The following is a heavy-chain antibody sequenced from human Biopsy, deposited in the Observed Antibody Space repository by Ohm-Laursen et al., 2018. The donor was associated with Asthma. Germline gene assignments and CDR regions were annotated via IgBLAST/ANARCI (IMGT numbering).Heavy chain of an antibody. Sequence: SVKVSCKASGGTFSSYAISWVRQAPGQGLEWMGGIIPIFGTANYAQKFQGRVTITADESTSTAYMELSSLRSDDTAVYYCATDLWNPQKDYDYWGQGTLVTVSS. CDR3: ATDLWNPQKDYDY. V-gene: IGHV1-69*13. CDR1: GGTFSSYA. CDR2: IIPIFGTA. J-gene: IGHJ4*02. D-gene: IGHD1-1*01.